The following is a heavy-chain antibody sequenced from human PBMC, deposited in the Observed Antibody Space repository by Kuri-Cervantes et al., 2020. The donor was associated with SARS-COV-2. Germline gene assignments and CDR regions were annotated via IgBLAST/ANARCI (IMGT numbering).Heavy chain of an antibody. D-gene: IGHD1-26*01. Sequence: KVSCKGSGYSFTSYWIGWVRQMPGKGLEWMGIIYPGDSDTRYSPSFQGQVTISADKSISTAYLQWSSLKASDTAMYYCAGLAKNSGKAFDIWGQGTMVTVSS. J-gene: IGHJ3*02. CDR2: IYPGDSDT. V-gene: IGHV5-51*01. CDR3: AGLAKNSGKAFDI. CDR1: GYSFTSYW.